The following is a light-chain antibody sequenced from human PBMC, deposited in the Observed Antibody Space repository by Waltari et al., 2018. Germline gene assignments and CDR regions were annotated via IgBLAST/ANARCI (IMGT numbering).Light chain of an antibody. CDR2: WAS. Sequence: DIVMTKSPDSMAVYLGERTTIHCKSSQSVLSTSSNKNFLAWYQQRPRQPPKLLIRWASTRESGVPDRFSGSGSDTDFTLTISSLQPEDVAVYYCQHYFDAPPWTFGQGTKVEIK. CDR3: QHYFDAPPWT. J-gene: IGKJ1*01. V-gene: IGKV4-1*01. CDR1: QSVLSTSSNKNF.